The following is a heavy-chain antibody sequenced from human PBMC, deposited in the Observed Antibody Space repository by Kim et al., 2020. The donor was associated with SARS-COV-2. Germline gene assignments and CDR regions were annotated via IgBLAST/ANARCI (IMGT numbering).Heavy chain of an antibody. CDR2: INPNSGDT. V-gene: IGHV1-2*02. CDR3: ARDMADCRSGSCLDRFDP. J-gene: IGHJ5*02. Sequence: ASVKVSCKASGYSFTGYYMHWVRQAPGQGLEWMGWINPNSGDTKYTQRFQGRVTLTRDTSITTAYMELSRLTFDDTAVYYCARDMADCRSGSCLDRFDPWGRGTLVTVSS. D-gene: IGHD2-15*01. CDR1: GYSFTGYY.